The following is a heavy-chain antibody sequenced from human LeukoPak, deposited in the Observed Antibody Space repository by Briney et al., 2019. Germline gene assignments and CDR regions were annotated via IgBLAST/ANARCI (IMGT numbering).Heavy chain of an antibody. J-gene: IGHJ4*02. CDR2: ISYDGSKK. V-gene: IGHV3-30*18. CDR3: AKPDTETDIVVVVAAPPPFDY. D-gene: IGHD2-15*01. Sequence: GRSLRLSCAASGFTFRTYGMHWVRQAPPKGVEWVAGISYDGSKKYYAASVKGRFTISGDNSKNTLSLQMNSLRAEDTAVYYCAKPDTETDIVVVVAAPPPFDYWGQGTLVTVSS. CDR1: GFTFRTYG.